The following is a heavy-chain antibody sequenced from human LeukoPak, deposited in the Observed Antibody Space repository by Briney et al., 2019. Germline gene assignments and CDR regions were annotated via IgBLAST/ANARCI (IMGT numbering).Heavy chain of an antibody. D-gene: IGHD2-2*01. CDR3: AKDRSCSGSSCNVGS. Sequence: GRSLRLSCAASGFTFSGYAMHWVRQAPGKGLEWVAVISYDGSNEYYADSVKGRFTISRDNSKNTLFLQMNGLRAEDTAVYYCAKDRSCSGSSCNVGSWGQGTMVTVSS. CDR1: GFTFSGYA. CDR2: ISYDGSNE. J-gene: IGHJ3*01. V-gene: IGHV3-30-3*01.